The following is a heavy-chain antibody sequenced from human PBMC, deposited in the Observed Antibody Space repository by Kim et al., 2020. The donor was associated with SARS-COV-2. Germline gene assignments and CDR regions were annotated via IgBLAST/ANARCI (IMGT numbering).Heavy chain of an antibody. J-gene: IGHJ4*02. Sequence: SPSLKSRVTISVDTSKSQLSLDLTSATPADTAVYYCARGVAGGAMPWDSWGQGILVTVSS. D-gene: IGHD2-2*01. V-gene: IGHV4-59*09. CDR3: ARGVAGGAMPWDS.